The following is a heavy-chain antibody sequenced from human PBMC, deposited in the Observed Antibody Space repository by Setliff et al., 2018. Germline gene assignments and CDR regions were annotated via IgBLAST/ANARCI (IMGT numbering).Heavy chain of an antibody. CDR2: IHYSGST. D-gene: IGHD3-3*01. Sequence: SETLSLTCTVSGGSISSSSYYWGWIRQPPGKGLEWIGSIHYSGSTYYNQSLKSRVTISVDTSKNQFSLKLSSVTAADTAVYYCARGRDYNLWSGYYSPDAFDIWGQGTMVTVSS. V-gene: IGHV4-39*07. CDR1: GGSISSSSYY. CDR3: ARGRDYNLWSGYYSPDAFDI. J-gene: IGHJ3*02.